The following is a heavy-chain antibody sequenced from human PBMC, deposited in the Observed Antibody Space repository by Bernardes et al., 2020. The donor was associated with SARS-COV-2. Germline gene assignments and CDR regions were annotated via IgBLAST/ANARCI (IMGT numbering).Heavy chain of an antibody. CDR2: IWYDGSNK. CDR3: ARPSSTSSNYYYGMDV. Sequence: GGSLRLSCAASGFTFSSNGMHWVRQAPGKGLEWVAVIWYDGSNKYYADSVKGRFTISRDNSKNTLYLQMDSLRAEDTAVYYCARPSSTSSNYYYGMDVWGQGTTVTVSS. V-gene: IGHV3-33*01. CDR1: GFTFSSNG. D-gene: IGHD6-6*01. J-gene: IGHJ6*02.